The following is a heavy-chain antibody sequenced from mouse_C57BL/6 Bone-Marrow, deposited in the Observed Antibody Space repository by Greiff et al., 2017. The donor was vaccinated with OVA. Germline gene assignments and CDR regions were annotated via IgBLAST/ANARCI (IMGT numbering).Heavy chain of an antibody. CDR1: GYTFTSYG. Sequence: QVQLQQSGAELARPGASVKLSCKASGYTFTSYGISWVKQRTGQGLECIGEIYPRSGNTYYNEKFKGKATLTADKSSSTAYMELRSLTSEDSAVYFCAFYYGSSYYAMDYWGQGTSVTVSS. CDR2: IYPRSGNT. J-gene: IGHJ4*01. V-gene: IGHV1-81*01. CDR3: AFYYGSSYYAMDY. D-gene: IGHD1-1*01.